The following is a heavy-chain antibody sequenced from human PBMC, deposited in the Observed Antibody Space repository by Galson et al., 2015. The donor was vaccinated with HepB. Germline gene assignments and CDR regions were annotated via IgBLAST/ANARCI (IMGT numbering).Heavy chain of an antibody. CDR1: GYIFTSYA. CDR3: ARDVDDVLTGYLLSH. Sequence: SVKVSCKASGYIFTSYAFHWVRQAPGQRLEWMGWINAANGKTKYSKKFQGRVTITRDTSASTAYMELSWLRSEDTAVYYCARDVDDVLTGYLLSHWGQGTLVTVSS. J-gene: IGHJ4*02. D-gene: IGHD3-9*01. CDR2: INAANGKT. V-gene: IGHV1-3*01.